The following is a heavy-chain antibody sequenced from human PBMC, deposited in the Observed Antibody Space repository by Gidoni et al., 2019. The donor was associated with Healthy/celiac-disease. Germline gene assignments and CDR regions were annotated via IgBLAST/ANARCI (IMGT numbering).Heavy chain of an antibody. CDR3: ARGEIAAAGTGDY. Sequence: EVQLVESGGGLVKPGGSLRLSCAASGFTFSRYSMNWVRQAPGKGLEWVSSISSSSSYIYYADSVKGRFTISRDNAKNSLYLQMNSLRAEDTAVYYCARGEIAAAGTGDYWGQGTLVTVSS. V-gene: IGHV3-21*01. D-gene: IGHD6-13*01. CDR1: GFTFSRYS. J-gene: IGHJ4*02. CDR2: ISSSSSYI.